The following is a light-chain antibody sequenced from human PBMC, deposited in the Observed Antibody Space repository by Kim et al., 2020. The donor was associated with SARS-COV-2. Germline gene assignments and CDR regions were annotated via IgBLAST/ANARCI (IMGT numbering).Light chain of an antibody. CDR1: QSLVHSDGNTY. J-gene: IGKJ1*01. Sequence: DVVMTQSPLSLPVTLGQPVSISCRSSQSLVHSDGNTYFSWFQQRPGQSPRRLIYKISDRDSGVPDRFSGSGSGTDFTLKISRVEAEDVGVYYCMQGTHWPWTLGQGTKVDIK. CDR3: MQGTHWPWT. V-gene: IGKV2-30*02. CDR2: KIS.